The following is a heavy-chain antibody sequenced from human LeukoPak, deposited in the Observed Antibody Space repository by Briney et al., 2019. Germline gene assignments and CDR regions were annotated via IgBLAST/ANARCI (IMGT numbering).Heavy chain of an antibody. D-gene: IGHD3-22*01. Sequence: ASVKVSCKASGYTFIDYHLHWVRQAPGQGLEWMGRINPKSGGTNYAQKFQGRVTMTRDTSISTAYMELSSLRSDDTAVYFCVRHIDYYDSSGFGGGYYYYYYMDVWGRGTTVTVYS. CDR3: VRHIDYYDSSGFGGGYYYYYYMDV. J-gene: IGHJ6*03. CDR2: INPKSGGT. CDR1: GYTFIDYH. V-gene: IGHV1-2*06.